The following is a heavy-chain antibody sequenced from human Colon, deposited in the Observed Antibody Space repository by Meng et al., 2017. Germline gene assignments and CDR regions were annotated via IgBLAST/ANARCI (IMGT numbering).Heavy chain of an antibody. CDR2: IYLSGSP. D-gene: IGHD6-19*01. J-gene: IGHJ4*02. CDR1: GGSISSSNY. CDR3: ARHGGWHFDY. Sequence: QVGLQESGPGRVEPSGTLFLTCAVSGGSISSSNYWSWVRQPPGKGLEWIGQIYLSGSPSYNPSLESRVTISVDKSKNQLSLRLTSVTAADTAIYYCARHGGWHFDYWGQGTLVTVSS. V-gene: IGHV4-4*02.